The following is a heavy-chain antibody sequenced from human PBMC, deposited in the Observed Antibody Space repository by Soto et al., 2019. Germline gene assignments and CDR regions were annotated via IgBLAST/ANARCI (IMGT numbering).Heavy chain of an antibody. CDR1: GYSFTSYW. CDR2: IYPGDSDT. CDR3: ARRSPGTTVYMDV. J-gene: IGHJ6*03. Sequence: PGESLKISCKGSGYSFTSYWIGWVRQMPGKGLEWMGIIYPGDSDTRYSPSSQGQVTISADKSISTAYLQWSSLKASDTAMYYCARRSPGTTVYMDVWGKGTTVTVSS. D-gene: IGHD1-7*01. V-gene: IGHV5-51*01.